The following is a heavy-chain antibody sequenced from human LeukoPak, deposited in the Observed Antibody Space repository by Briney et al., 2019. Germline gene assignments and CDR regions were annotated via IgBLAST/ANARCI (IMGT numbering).Heavy chain of an antibody. D-gene: IGHD1-20*01. CDR1: GFTFSRYW. V-gene: IGHV3-53*01. Sequence: GGSLRLSCAASGFTFSRYWMSWVRQAPGKGLEWVSLMYSFGNTYYADSVKGRFTISRDNSKNTLYLQMNSLRAEDTALYYCARGKPVTGTPDYYSYGMDVWGQGTMVTVSS. J-gene: IGHJ6*02. CDR3: ARGKPVTGTPDYYSYGMDV. CDR2: MYSFGNT.